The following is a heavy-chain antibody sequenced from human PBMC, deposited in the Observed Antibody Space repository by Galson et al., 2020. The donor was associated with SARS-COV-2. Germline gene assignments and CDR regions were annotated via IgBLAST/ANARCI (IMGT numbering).Heavy chain of an antibody. CDR3: AGGISSDY. CDR2: IHSGGST. V-gene: IGHV3-66*01. J-gene: IGHJ4*02. CDR1: GFTVSSNY. D-gene: IGHD3-3*01. Sequence: GESLKISCAASGFTVSSNYMYWVRQAPGKGLEWVSVIHSGGSTYYADSVKGRFTISRDNSKNTLYLQMNSLRAEDTAIYYCAGGISSDYWGQGTLVTVSS.